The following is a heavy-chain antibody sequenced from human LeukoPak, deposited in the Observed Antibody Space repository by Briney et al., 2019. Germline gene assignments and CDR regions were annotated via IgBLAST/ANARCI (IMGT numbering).Heavy chain of an antibody. Sequence: SSETLSLTCTVSGGSINSYFWSWIRPPPGKGLEWIGYIYYSGSTNYNPSLKGRVTISVDTSKNQFSLKLSSVTAADTAVYYCARKSSSGWYFDYWGQGTLVTVSS. CDR3: ARKSSSGWYFDY. V-gene: IGHV4-59*01. CDR2: IYYSGST. J-gene: IGHJ4*02. D-gene: IGHD6-19*01. CDR1: GGSINSYF.